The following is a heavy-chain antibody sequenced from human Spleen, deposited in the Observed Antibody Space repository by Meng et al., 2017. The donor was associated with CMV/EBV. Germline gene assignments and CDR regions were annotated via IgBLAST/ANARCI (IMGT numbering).Heavy chain of an antibody. D-gene: IGHD2-21*01. V-gene: IGHV4-34*01. CDR1: GGSFSGYY. J-gene: IGHJ4*02. Sequence: GSLRLSCAVYGGSFSGYYWSWIRQPPGKGLEWIGEINHSGSTNYNPSLKSRVTISVDTSKNQFSLKLSSVTAADTAVYYCARGHMVVSDWGQGTLVTVSS. CDR3: ARGHMVVSD. CDR2: INHSGST.